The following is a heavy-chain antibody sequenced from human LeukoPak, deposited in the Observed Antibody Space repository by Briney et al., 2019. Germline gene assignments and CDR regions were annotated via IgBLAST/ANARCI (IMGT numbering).Heavy chain of an antibody. CDR3: TSAIGGVIADIDY. CDR2: IRSKANSYAT. D-gene: IGHD3-16*01. J-gene: IGHJ4*02. Sequence: GGSLKLSCAASGFTFSGSAMHWVRQASGKGLEWVSRIRSKANSYATAYAASVKGRFTISRDDSKNTAYLQMNSLKTEDTAVYYCTSAIGGVIADIDYWGQGTLVTVSS. CDR1: GFTFSGSA. V-gene: IGHV3-73*01.